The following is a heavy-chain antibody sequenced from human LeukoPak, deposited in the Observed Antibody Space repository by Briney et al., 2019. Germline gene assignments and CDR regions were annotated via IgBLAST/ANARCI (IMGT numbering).Heavy chain of an antibody. V-gene: IGHV3-74*01. CDR3: ASSSGGLNWFDP. J-gene: IGHJ5*02. Sequence: PGGSLRLSCAASGFTFSRYWMHWVRQAPGKGLVWVSRINSDGSSTNYADSVKGRFTISRDNAKNTLYLQMNSLRVEDTAVYYCASSSGGLNWFDPWGQGTLVTVSS. CDR1: GFTFSRYW. D-gene: IGHD3-22*01. CDR2: INSDGSST.